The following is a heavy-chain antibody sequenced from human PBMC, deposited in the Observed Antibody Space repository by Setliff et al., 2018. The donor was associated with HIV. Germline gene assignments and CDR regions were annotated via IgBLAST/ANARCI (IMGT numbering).Heavy chain of an antibody. V-gene: IGHV1-18*04. CDR1: GYMFTSYG. Sequence: ASVKVSCKASGYMFTSYGITWVRQAPGQGLEWMGWISAYDGNTKFAQKFQGRVTMTTDTLTTSSYMELRSLRSDDTAVYYCATELFIVVAGHTPTFDYWGQGTLVTVSS. CDR2: ISAYDGNT. D-gene: IGHD6-19*01. CDR3: ATELFIVVAGHTPTFDY. J-gene: IGHJ4*02.